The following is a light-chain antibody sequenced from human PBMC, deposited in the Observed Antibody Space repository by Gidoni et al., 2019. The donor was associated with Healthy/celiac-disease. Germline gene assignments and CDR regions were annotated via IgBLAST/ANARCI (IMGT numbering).Light chain of an antibody. V-gene: IGLV1-44*01. J-gene: IGLJ3*02. CDR2: SNN. Sequence: QSVLTQPPSASVTPGQRVTISCSGSSSTIGSNTVNWYQQLPGTAPKLLIYSNNQRPSGVPDRFSGSKSGTSASLAISGLQSEDEADYYCAAWDDSLNGHWVFGGGTKLTVL. CDR1: SSTIGSNT. CDR3: AAWDDSLNGHWV.